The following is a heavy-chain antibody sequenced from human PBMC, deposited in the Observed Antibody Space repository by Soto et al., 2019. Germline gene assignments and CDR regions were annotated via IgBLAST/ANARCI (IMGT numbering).Heavy chain of an antibody. CDR2: INPTGGST. CDR3: ARSLSGGSYTDSRLDY. V-gene: IGHV1-46*01. J-gene: IGHJ4*02. Sequence: ASVKVSCKASGNIFSDHYMHWVRQAPGQGLEWVGLINPTGGSTTYAQRFRGRVTMTRDTSTSTVFMELSSLTSDDTAMYFCARSLSGGSYTDSRLDYWGQGTQVTVS. CDR1: GNIFSDHY. D-gene: IGHD2-15*01.